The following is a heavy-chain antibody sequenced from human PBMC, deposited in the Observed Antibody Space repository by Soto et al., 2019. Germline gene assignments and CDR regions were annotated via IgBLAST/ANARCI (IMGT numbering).Heavy chain of an antibody. CDR3: ARESEDLTSNFDY. V-gene: IGHV3-21*06. J-gene: IGHJ4*02. Sequence: PGGSLRLSCAASDFTFTRNSMNWVRQAPGKGLEWVSSISSTTNYIYHGDSMKGRFTISRDNAKNSLYLEMNSLRAEDTAVYYCARESEDLTSNFDYWGQGTLVTVS. CDR2: ISSTTNYI. CDR1: DFTFTRNS.